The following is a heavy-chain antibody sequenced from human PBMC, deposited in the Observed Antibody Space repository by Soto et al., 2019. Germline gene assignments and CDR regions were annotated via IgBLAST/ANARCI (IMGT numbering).Heavy chain of an antibody. V-gene: IGHV3-66*01. CDR2: IYSGGTT. J-gene: IGHJ1*01. CDR3: ARPGHH. CDR1: GITVSSNY. Sequence: EVQLVESGGGLVQPGGSLRLSCAASGITVSSNYMTWVRQAPGKGLEWVSVIYSGGTTYYTDSVKGRFAISRDHSKNTLYLQMNSLRAEDTAVYYCARPGHHWGQGTLVTVSS.